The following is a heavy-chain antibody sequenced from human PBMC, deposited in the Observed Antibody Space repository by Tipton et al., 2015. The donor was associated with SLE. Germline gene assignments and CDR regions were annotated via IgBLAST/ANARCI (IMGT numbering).Heavy chain of an antibody. D-gene: IGHD3-16*01. CDR3: ARGGDPDYFDY. CDR1: GGSISRYY. CDR2: IYYSGST. Sequence: TLSLTCNVSGGSISRYYWSWIRQPPGKGLEWIGRIYYSGSTNYNPSLMSRVTISEDTSKNQFSLKLSSVTAADTAVYYCARGGDPDYFDYWGQGALVSVSS. V-gene: IGHV4-59*12. J-gene: IGHJ4*02.